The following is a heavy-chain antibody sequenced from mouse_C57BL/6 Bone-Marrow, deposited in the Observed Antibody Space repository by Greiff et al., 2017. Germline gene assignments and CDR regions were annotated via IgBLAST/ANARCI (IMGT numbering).Heavy chain of an antibody. CDR2: IYPRSGNT. D-gene: IGHD2-3*01. J-gene: IGHJ2*01. CDR1: GYTFTSYG. CDR3: ARGGLLRLNYFDY. Sequence: QVQLQQSGAELARPGASVKLSCKASGYTFTSYGISWVKQRTGQGLEWIGEIYPRSGNTYYNEKFKGKATLTADKSSSTAYMELRSLTSEDSAVYFCARGGLLRLNYFDYWAKAPLSQSPQ. V-gene: IGHV1-81*01.